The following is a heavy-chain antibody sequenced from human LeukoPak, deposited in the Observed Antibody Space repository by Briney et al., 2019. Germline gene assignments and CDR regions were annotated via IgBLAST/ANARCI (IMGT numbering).Heavy chain of an antibody. J-gene: IGHJ5*02. Sequence: GGSLRLSCAASGFTFSSYSMNWVRQAPGKGLEWVSYISSSSSTIYYADSVKGRFTISRDNAKNSLYLQMNSLRAEDTAVYYCARDLSPLTYYYGSSGYPWGQGTLVTVSS. D-gene: IGHD3-22*01. CDR2: ISSSSSTI. CDR1: GFTFSSYS. CDR3: ARDLSPLTYYYGSSGYP. V-gene: IGHV3-48*01.